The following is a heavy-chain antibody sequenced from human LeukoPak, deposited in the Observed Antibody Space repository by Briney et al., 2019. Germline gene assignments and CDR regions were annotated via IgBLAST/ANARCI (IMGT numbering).Heavy chain of an antibody. J-gene: IGHJ4*02. V-gene: IGHV4-38-2*02. D-gene: IGHD1-26*01. CDR3: ARISAY. CDR2: IYHSGST. Sequence: SETLSLTCTVSGYSISSGFFWGWIRQPPGKGLEWIGSIYHSGSTYYNSSLKSRVSISVDTSKNQFSLKLSSVTSADTAVYYCARISAYWGQGTLVTVSS. CDR1: GYSISSGFF.